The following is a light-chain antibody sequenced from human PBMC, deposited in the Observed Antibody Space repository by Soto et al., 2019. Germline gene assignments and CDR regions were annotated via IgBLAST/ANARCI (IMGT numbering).Light chain of an antibody. CDR1: QTISSW. Sequence: DIQMTHSPSTLSGSVGDIVTITCRASQTISSWLAWYQQKPGKAPKLLIYKASNLETGVPSRFSGSGSGTDFTSTISSLQPEDIATYYCQQYDNLLITFGQGTRLEIK. J-gene: IGKJ5*01. CDR2: KAS. CDR3: QQYDNLLIT. V-gene: IGKV1-33*01.